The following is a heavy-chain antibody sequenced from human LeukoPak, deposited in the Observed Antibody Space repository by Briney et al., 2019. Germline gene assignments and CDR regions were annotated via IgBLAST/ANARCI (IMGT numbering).Heavy chain of an antibody. CDR1: GGSISSGDYY. V-gene: IGHV4-30-4*01. CDR2: IYYSGST. D-gene: IGHD4-11*01. Sequence: PSETLSLTCTVSGGSISSGDYYWSWIRQPPGTGLEWIGYIYYSGSTYYNPSLKSRVTISVDTSKNQFSLKLSSVTAADTAVYYCARDYSNYAPPSADYYYYGMDVWGQGTTVTVSS. J-gene: IGHJ6*02. CDR3: ARDYSNYAPPSADYYYYGMDV.